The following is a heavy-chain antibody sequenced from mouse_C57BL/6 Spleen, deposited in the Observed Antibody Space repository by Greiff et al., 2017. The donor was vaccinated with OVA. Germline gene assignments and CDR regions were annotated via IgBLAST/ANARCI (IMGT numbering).Heavy chain of an antibody. J-gene: IGHJ1*03. V-gene: IGHV1-64*01. CDR1: GYTFTSYW. Sequence: QVQLQQPGAELVKPGASVKLSCKASGYTFTSYWMHWVKQRPGQGLEWIGMIHPNSGSTNYNEKFKSKATLTVDKSSSTAYMQLSSLTSEDSAVYYGDITTVVAHWYFDVWGTGTTVTVSS. D-gene: IGHD1-1*01. CDR3: DITTVVAHWYFDV. CDR2: IHPNSGST.